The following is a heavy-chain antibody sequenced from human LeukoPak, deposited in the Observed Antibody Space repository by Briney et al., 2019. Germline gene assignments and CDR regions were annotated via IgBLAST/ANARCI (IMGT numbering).Heavy chain of an antibody. CDR2: MNPNSGNT. CDR3: ARAYPVYCSGGSCYLGAIWFDP. D-gene: IGHD2-15*01. V-gene: IGHV1-8*03. Sequence: ASVKVSCKASGYTFTSYDINWVRQATGQGLEWMGWMNPNSGNTGYAQKFQGRVTITRNTSISTAYMELSSLRSEDTAVYYCARAYPVYCSGGSCYLGAIWFDPWGQGTLVTVSS. CDR1: GYTFTSYD. J-gene: IGHJ5*02.